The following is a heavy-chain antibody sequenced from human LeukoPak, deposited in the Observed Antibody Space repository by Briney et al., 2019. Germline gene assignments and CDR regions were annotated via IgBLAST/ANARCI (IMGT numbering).Heavy chain of an antibody. J-gene: IGHJ4*02. D-gene: IGHD6-13*01. CDR2: IIPIFGTA. Sequence: SVKVSCKASGGTFSSYAISWVRQAPGQGLEWMGGIIPIFGTANYAQKFQGRVTITTDESTSTAYMELSSLRSEDTAVYYCATASPYSSSWSDFGYWGQGTLVTVSS. V-gene: IGHV1-69*05. CDR3: ATASPYSSSWSDFGY. CDR1: GGTFSSYA.